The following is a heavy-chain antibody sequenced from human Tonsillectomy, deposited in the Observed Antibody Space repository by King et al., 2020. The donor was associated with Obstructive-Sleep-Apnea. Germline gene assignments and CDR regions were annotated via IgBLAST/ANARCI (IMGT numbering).Heavy chain of an antibody. V-gene: IGHV3-30*02. D-gene: IGHD3-9*01. CDR2: IRFDGSVK. Sequence: VQLVESGGGVDQHGGSLRLSCEASGFAFSTYGMHWVRQAPGKWPEGVAFIRFDGSVKTSADPGMGRFTISRDNSKNTLYLQMNSLRPEDTAVYYCAKDRRDHLVFNDAFDIWGQGTMVIVSA. CDR3: AKDRRDHLVFNDAFDI. J-gene: IGHJ3*02. CDR1: GFAFSTYG.